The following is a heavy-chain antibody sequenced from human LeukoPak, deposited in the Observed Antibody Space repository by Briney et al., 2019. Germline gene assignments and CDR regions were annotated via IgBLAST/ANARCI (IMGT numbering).Heavy chain of an antibody. Sequence: GGSLRLSCAASGFTFSGYGMHWVRQAPGEGPEWVAFIRYDGSNQYYADSVKGRFTISRDNSKNTLYLQMNSLRAEDTAVYYCAKPYSSGWKDAFDIWGQGTMVTVSS. CDR2: IRYDGSNQ. J-gene: IGHJ3*02. CDR3: AKPYSSGWKDAFDI. D-gene: IGHD6-19*01. V-gene: IGHV3-30*02. CDR1: GFTFSGYG.